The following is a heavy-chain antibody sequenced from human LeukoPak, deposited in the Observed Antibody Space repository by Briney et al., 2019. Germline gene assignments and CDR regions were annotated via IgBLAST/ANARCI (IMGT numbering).Heavy chain of an antibody. J-gene: IGHJ4*02. D-gene: IGHD3-22*01. V-gene: IGHV3-23*01. Sequence: GGSLRLSCAASGFTFSSYGMSWVRQAPGKGLEWVSVISASGGSTYYADSVKGRFTISRDKSKNTLHLQMNSLRAEDTAVYYCAKHYYDSSGYLHYWGQGTLVTVSS. CDR3: AKHYYDSSGYLHY. CDR1: GFTFSSYG. CDR2: ISASGGST.